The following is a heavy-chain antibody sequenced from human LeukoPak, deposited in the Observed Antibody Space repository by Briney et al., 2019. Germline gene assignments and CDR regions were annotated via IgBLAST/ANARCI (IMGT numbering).Heavy chain of an antibody. CDR1: GFTFSTYW. J-gene: IGHJ5*02. V-gene: IGHV3-74*01. D-gene: IGHD3-10*01. Sequence: PGGSLRLSCAASGFTFSTYWMHWVRQAPGMGLVWVSRIDSDGSGASYADSVKGRFTISRDNAKNTLYLQMNSLREEDTAVHFCARIAPSGSGSYFFLDPWGQGTLVTVSS. CDR3: ARIAPSGSGSYFFLDP. CDR2: IDSDGSGA.